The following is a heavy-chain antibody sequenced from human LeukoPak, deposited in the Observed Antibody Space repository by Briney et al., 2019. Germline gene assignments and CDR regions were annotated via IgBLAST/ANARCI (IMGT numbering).Heavy chain of an antibody. CDR2: ISSSGGGT. CDR3: SRSAYYDGSGNYYDY. V-gene: IGHV3-64*04. Sequence: GGSLRLSCSASGFTFSSYAMHWVRQAPGKGLEYVSAISSSGGGTYYADSVKGRFTISRDNAKNTLYLQMNGLRAEDTAVYYCSRSAYYDGSGNYYDYWGQGTLVTVSS. CDR1: GFTFSSYA. D-gene: IGHD3-22*01. J-gene: IGHJ4*02.